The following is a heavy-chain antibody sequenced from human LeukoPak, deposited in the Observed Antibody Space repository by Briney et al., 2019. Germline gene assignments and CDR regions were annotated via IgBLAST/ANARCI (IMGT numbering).Heavy chain of an antibody. Sequence: PGGSLRLSCAASGFTFSNYWMSWVRQAPGKGLEWVASIKQDVSEKYYVDSVKGRFTISRDNARNSLYLQMNSLRVEDTAVYYCAKEAEYDFWSGYAPRHAFDIWGQGTMVTVSS. V-gene: IGHV3-7*01. D-gene: IGHD3-3*01. J-gene: IGHJ3*02. CDR1: GFTFSNYW. CDR3: AKEAEYDFWSGYAPRHAFDI. CDR2: IKQDVSEK.